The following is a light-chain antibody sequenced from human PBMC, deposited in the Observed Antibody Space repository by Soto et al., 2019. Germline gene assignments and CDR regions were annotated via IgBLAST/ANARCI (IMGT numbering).Light chain of an antibody. CDR1: SSNIGAGYD. CDR2: RNT. CDR3: AVWDDSLSGYV. J-gene: IGLJ1*01. V-gene: IGLV1-40*01. Sequence: QSALTQPPSVSGAPGQRVTISCTGSSSNIGAGYDVHWYQQLPGTAPKLLIYRNTNRPSGVPDRFSGSKSGTSAFLAITGLQAEDEADYYCAVWDDSLSGYVFGTGTKVTVL.